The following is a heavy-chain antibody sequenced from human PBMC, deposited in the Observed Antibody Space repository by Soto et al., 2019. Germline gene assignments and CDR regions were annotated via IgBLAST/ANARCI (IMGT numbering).Heavy chain of an antibody. V-gene: IGHV4-30-4*01. CDR2: IYYSGST. D-gene: IGHD6-25*01. CDR3: ARHEAGWYFDS. J-gene: IGHJ4*02. Sequence: SETLSLTCTVSGGSISSGDYYWSWIRQPPGKGLEWIGYIYYSGSTYYNPSLKSRVTMSLDTSKNQFSLTLSSVTAADTAVYYCARHEAGWYFDSWGQGTLVTVSS. CDR1: GGSISSGDYY.